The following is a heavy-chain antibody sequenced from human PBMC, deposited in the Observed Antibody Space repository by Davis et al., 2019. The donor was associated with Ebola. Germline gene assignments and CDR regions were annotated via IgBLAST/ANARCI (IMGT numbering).Heavy chain of an antibody. CDR3: ARDEGWDGDYVLYYYYYGMDV. Sequence: GGSLRLSCVASEFSFRDYSMNWVRQAPGKGLEWVANIKQDGSEKYYVDSVKGRFTISRDNAKNSLYLQMNSLRAEDTAVYYCARDEGWDGDYVLYYYYYGMDVWGQGTTVTVSS. J-gene: IGHJ6*02. V-gene: IGHV3-7*05. D-gene: IGHD4-17*01. CDR2: IKQDGSEK. CDR1: EFSFRDYS.